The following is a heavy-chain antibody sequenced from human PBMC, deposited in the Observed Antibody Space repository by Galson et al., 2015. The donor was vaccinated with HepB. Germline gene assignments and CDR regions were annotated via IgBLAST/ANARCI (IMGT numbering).Heavy chain of an antibody. V-gene: IGHV3-11*01. J-gene: IGHJ4*02. CDR3: AREGWLRAGYFDD. CDR2: ISNSGNTI. D-gene: IGHD5-12*01. CDR1: GFIFSDYY. Sequence: LRLSCAASGFIFSDYYMSWIRQAPGKGLEWISHISNSGNTIYYADSVKGRFTISRDNARNSLYLQMKSLRADDTAVYYCAREGWLRAGYFDDWGQGTRVTVSS.